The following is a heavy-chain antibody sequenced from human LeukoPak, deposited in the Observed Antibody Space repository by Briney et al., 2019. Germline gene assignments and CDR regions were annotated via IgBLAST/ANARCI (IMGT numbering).Heavy chain of an antibody. V-gene: IGHV3-7*01. CDR1: GFTFTTYW. D-gene: IGHD5-24*01. CDR2: IKQDGSEE. CDR3: ATRNNGCPYH. Sequence: GGSLRLSCAASGFTFTTYWMMWVRQAPGKGLEWVAKIKQDGSEEYYVDSVRGRFTISRDDAKNSVYLQMNSLRAEGTAVYYCATRNNGCPYHWGQGTLVTVSS. J-gene: IGHJ4*02.